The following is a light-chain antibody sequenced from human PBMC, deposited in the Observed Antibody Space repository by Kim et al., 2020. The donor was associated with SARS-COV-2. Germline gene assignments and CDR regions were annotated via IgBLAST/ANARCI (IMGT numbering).Light chain of an antibody. CDR3: SSSAGSNNLV. V-gene: IGLV2-8*01. CDR1: SSEVGDDPY. CDR2: EVK. J-gene: IGLJ7*01. Sequence: GQSVTISCRGISSEVGDDPYVSWYQQHPGKAPTLIIYEVKYRPSGVPDGFSGSKSGNTASLTVSGLQAEDEADYYCSSSAGSNNLVFGGGTQLTVL.